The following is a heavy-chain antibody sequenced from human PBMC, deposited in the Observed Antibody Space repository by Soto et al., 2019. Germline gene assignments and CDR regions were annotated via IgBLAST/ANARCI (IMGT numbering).Heavy chain of an antibody. V-gene: IGHV1-24*01. CDR1: GYTLTELS. Sequence: ASVKVSCKVSGYTLTELSMHWVRQAPGKGLEWMGGFDPEDGETIYAQKFQGRVTMTEDTSTDTAYMELSSLRSEDTAVYYCATGSGSYGDDAFDIWGQGTTVTVSS. CDR3: ATGSGSYGDDAFDI. J-gene: IGHJ3*02. D-gene: IGHD1-26*01. CDR2: FDPEDGET.